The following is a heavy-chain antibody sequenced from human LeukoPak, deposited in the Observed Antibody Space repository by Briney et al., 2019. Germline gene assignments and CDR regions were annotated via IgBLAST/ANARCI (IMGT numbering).Heavy chain of an antibody. CDR3: ARVGGYYYDSSGYHDY. J-gene: IGHJ4*02. CDR1: GGSISSYY. V-gene: IGHV4-59*12. Sequence: TTSETLSLTCTVSGGSISSYYWSWIRQPPGKGLEWIGYIYYSGSTYYNPSLKSRVTISVDTSKNQFSLKLSSVTAADTAVYYCARVGGYYYDSSGYHDYWGQGTLVTVSS. D-gene: IGHD3-22*01. CDR2: IYYSGST.